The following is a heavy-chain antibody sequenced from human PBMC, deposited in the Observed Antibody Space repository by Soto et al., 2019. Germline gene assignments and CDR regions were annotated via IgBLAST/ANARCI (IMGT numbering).Heavy chain of an antibody. V-gene: IGHV3-74*01. J-gene: IGHJ4*02. Sequence: EWSLRLSCAASGFTFSSYWMHWVRQVPGKGLVWVSRINEYGSVINYADSVKGRFTIFRDNSKNTLYLEMNSLRAEDAAVYYCTRDIGGRGAYWGQGTLVTVSS. CDR3: TRDIGGRGAY. CDR2: INEYGSVI. CDR1: GFTFSSYW. D-gene: IGHD3-16*01.